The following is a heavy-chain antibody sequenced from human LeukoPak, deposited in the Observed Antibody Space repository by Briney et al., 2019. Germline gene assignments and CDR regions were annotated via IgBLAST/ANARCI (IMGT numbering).Heavy chain of an antibody. V-gene: IGHV1-69*04. Sequence: SVKVSCKASGGTFSSYAISWVRQASGQGLEWMGRIIPILGTANYAQKFQGRVTITADKSTSTAYMELSSLRSEDTAVYYCARDKDDDAFDIWGQGTMVTVSS. CDR3: ARDKDDDAFDI. J-gene: IGHJ3*02. CDR1: GGTFSSYA. CDR2: IIPILGTA.